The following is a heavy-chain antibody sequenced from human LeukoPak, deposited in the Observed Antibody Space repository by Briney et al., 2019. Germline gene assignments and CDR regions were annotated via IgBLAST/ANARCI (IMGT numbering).Heavy chain of an antibody. CDR1: GYSFTSYW. CDR3: ARQVWFGELSSGSFDY. J-gene: IGHJ4*02. CDR2: IYPGDSDT. D-gene: IGHD3-10*01. Sequence: GESLKISCKGSGYSFTSYWIGWVRQMPGKGLEWMGIIYPGDSDTRYSPSFQGQVTISADKSISTAYLQWSSLKASDTAMYYCARQVWFGELSSGSFDYWGQGTLVTVSS. V-gene: IGHV5-51*01.